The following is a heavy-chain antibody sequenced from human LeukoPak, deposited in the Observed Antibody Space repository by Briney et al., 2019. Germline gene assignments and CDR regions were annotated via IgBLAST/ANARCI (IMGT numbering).Heavy chain of an antibody. CDR1: GFTFSNYA. J-gene: IGHJ4*02. V-gene: IGHV3-23*01. D-gene: IGHD3-22*01. CDR3: AKDHPNYYDSSGYYPNFDY. Sequence: GGSLRLSCAASGFTFSNYAMNWVRQAPGKGLEWVSGISGSGGSTYYADSVKGRFTISRDNSKNTLYLQMNSLRAEDTAVYYCAKDHPNYYDSSGYYPNFDYWGQGTLVTVSS. CDR2: ISGSGGST.